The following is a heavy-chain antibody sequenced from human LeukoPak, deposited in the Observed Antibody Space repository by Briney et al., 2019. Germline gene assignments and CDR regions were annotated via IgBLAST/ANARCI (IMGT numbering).Heavy chain of an antibody. CDR2: ISGSGGST. D-gene: IGHD6-13*01. V-gene: IGHV3-23*01. CDR3: AKEPAGSSWFNYFDY. J-gene: IGHJ4*02. Sequence: GGSLRLSCAASGFTFSSYSMSWVRQAPGKGLEWVSAISGSGGSTYYADSVKGRFTISRDNSKNTLYLQMNSLRSEDTAVYYCAKEPAGSSWFNYFDYWGQGTLVTVSS. CDR1: GFTFSSYS.